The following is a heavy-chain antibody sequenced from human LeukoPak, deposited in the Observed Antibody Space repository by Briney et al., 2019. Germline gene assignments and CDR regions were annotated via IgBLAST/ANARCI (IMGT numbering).Heavy chain of an antibody. D-gene: IGHD3-10*01. J-gene: IGHJ3*02. CDR1: GYTFTSYD. Sequence: ASVKVSCKASGYTFTSYDINWVRQATGQGLEWMGWMNPNSGNTGYAQKFQGRVTMTRNTSISTAYMELSSLRSEDTAVYYCARGRGPPRRRGCDAFDIWGQGTMVTVSS. CDR2: MNPNSGNT. V-gene: IGHV1-8*01. CDR3: ARGRGPPRRRGCDAFDI.